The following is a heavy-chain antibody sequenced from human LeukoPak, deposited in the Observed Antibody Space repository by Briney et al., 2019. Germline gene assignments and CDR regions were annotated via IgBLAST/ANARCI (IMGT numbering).Heavy chain of an antibody. CDR3: ASGAYSYYYMDV. CDR2: IYYSGST. CDR1: GGSIRSYY. J-gene: IGHJ6*03. V-gene: IGHV4-59*01. Sequence: SETLSLTCTVSGGSIRSYYWSWIRQPPGKVLEWIGYIYYSGSTNYNPSLKSRVTISVDTSKNQFSLKLSSVIAADTAVYYCASGAYSYYYMDVWGKGTTVTISS. D-gene: IGHD4-11*01.